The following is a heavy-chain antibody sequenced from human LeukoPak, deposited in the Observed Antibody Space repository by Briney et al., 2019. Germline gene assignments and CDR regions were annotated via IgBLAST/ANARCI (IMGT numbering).Heavy chain of an antibody. CDR2: IRYDGSNK. J-gene: IGHJ4*02. CDR3: AKFVQRWLRSALGY. V-gene: IGHV3-30*02. D-gene: IGHD5-12*01. Sequence: QTGGSLRLSCAASGFTFSSYGMHWVRQAPGKGLEWVAFIRYDGSNKYYADSVKGRFTISRDNSKNTLYLQMNSLRAEDTAVYYCAKFVQRWLRSALGYWGQGTLVTVSS. CDR1: GFTFSSYG.